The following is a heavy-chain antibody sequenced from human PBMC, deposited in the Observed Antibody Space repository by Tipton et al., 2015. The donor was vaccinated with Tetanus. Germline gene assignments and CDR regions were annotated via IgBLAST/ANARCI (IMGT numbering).Heavy chain of an antibody. CDR2: INHSGST. CDR1: GGSFSGYY. Sequence: TLSLTCAVYGGSFSGYYWSWTRQPPGKGLEWIGEINHSGSTNYNPSLKSRVTISVDTSKNQFSLKLSSVTAADPAVYYCASSIVGAISPWTPSVSKGRKFDPWGQGTLVTVSS. CDR3: ASSIVGAISPWTPSVSKGRKFDP. D-gene: IGHD1-26*01. V-gene: IGHV4-34*01. J-gene: IGHJ5*02.